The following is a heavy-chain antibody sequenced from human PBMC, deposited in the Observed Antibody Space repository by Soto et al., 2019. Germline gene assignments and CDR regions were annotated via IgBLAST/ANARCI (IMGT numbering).Heavy chain of an antibody. CDR1: GFTFSSYS. J-gene: IGHJ4*02. CDR3: AREDYSKFDY. CDR2: ISSSSSYI. Sequence: RGSLIVCCASSGFTFSSYSMNWVRQAPGKGLEWVSSISSSSSYIYSADSVKGRFTISRDNAKNSLYLQMNSLRAEDTAVYYCAREDYSKFDYWGQGTMVTVSS. V-gene: IGHV3-21*01. D-gene: IGHD4-4*01.